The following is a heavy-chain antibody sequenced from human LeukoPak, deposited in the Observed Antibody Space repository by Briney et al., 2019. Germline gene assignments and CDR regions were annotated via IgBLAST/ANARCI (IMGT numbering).Heavy chain of an antibody. Sequence: SETLSLTCTVSGGSISGSNYYWGWVRQPPGKGLEWIGSIYYSGSTYYNPSLKSRVTISVDTSKNPFSLNLSSVTAADTAVYYCARHQGRSGIYGYYFDYWGQGTLVTVSS. CDR3: ARHQGRSGIYGYYFDY. CDR1: GGSISGSNYY. D-gene: IGHD1-26*01. V-gene: IGHV4-39*01. CDR2: IYYSGST. J-gene: IGHJ4*02.